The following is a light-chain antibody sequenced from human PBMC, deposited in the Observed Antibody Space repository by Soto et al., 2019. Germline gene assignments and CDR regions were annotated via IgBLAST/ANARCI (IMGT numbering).Light chain of an antibody. CDR2: NDY. Sequence: QSVLAQPPSASGTPGQRVTISCSGSTSNVGSNLASWYQQLPGSAPKLLIYNDYERPSGVPDRFSGSKSGTSASLGISGLRSEDEADYFCAAWDDSLNGPVFGGGTKLTVL. V-gene: IGLV1-47*02. CDR3: AAWDDSLNGPV. CDR1: TSNVGSNL. J-gene: IGLJ3*02.